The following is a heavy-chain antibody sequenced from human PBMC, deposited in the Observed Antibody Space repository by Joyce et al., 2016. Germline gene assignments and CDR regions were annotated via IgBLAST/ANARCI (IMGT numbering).Heavy chain of an antibody. V-gene: IGHV1-2*02. CDR2: IKSENGDT. CDR1: GFTFTGYY. CDR3: AREGLPHGGFDS. J-gene: IGHJ4*02. Sequence: QVQLVQSGTEVKKPGASVKVSCKASGFTFTGYYMHWVRQAPGQGRGMRGLIKSENGDTHDTQYFEGRVTMTRDTSIDTAYMAVTRLRSDDTAFFYCAREGLPHGGFDSWGLGSLGTVSS.